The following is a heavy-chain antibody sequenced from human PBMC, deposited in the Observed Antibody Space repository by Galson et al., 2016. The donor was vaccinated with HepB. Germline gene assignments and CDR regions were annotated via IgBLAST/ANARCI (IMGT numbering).Heavy chain of an antibody. V-gene: IGHV4-39*01. Sequence: ATLSLTCTVSGGSIRSNYYWGWIRQPPGQGLEWIGSIHYGGTTQYNPSLKSRVTMTVDTSKNQFSLNLGPVTAADPAFYYCATHKTGPTGSPFDYWGQGALVTVSS. J-gene: IGHJ4*02. CDR3: ATHKTGPTGSPFDY. CDR1: GGSIRSNYY. CDR2: IHYGGTT. D-gene: IGHD1-7*01.